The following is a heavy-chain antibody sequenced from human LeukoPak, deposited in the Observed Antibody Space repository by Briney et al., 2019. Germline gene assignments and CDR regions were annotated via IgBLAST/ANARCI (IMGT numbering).Heavy chain of an antibody. J-gene: IGHJ4*02. CDR3: ARDSGSYSLRFDY. CDR2: IYYSGST. CDR1: GGSISSYY. V-gene: IGHV4-59*01. D-gene: IGHD1-26*01. Sequence: SETLSLTCTVSGGSISSYYWSWIRQPPGKGLEWIGYIYYSGSTNYNPSLKSRFTISVDTSKNQFSLKLSSVTAADTAVYYCARDSGSYSLRFDYWGQGTLVTVSS.